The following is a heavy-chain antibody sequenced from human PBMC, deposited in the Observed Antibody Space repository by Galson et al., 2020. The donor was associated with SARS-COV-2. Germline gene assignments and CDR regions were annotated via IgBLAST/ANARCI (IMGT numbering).Heavy chain of an antibody. J-gene: IGHJ5*02. Sequence: SETLSLTCAVYGGSFSGYYWSWIRQPPGKGLEWIGEINHSGSTNYNPSHKSRVTISVDTSKNQFSLKLSSVTAADTAVYYCARGKYSSSWYGENWFDPWGQGTLVTVSS. CDR1: GGSFSGYY. D-gene: IGHD6-13*01. CDR2: INHSGST. V-gene: IGHV4-34*01. CDR3: ARGKYSSSWYGENWFDP.